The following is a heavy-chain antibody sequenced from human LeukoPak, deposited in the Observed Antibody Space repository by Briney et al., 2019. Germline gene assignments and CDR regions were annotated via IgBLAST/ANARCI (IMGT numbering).Heavy chain of an antibody. Sequence: PGGSLRLSCAASGFTFSSYWMHWVRQAPGKGLVWVSRINSDGSSTSYADSVKGRFTISRDNAKNTLYLQMNSLRAEDTAVYYCARGSLVVAATLDYWGQGTLVTVSS. V-gene: IGHV3-74*01. J-gene: IGHJ4*02. CDR3: ARGSLVVAATLDY. CDR2: INSDGSST. D-gene: IGHD2-15*01. CDR1: GFTFSSYW.